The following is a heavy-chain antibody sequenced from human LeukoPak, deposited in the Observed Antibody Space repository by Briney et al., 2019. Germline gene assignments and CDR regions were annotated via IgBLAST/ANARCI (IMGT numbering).Heavy chain of an antibody. CDR3: ARDRGNWNYAAAFDV. V-gene: IGHV3-48*03. Sequence: AGGSLRLSCAASGFTFSGYEMNWVRQAPGKGLEWVSYISSSGGTIYYADSVKGRFTISRDNAKNSLYLQMSSLRAEDTAIYYCARDRGNWNYAAAFDVWGQGTMVTVSS. CDR1: GFTFSGYE. D-gene: IGHD1-7*01. J-gene: IGHJ3*01. CDR2: ISSSGGTI.